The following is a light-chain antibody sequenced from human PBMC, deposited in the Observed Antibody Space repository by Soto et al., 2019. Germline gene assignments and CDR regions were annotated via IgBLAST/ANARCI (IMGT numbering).Light chain of an antibody. CDR1: TSNIGAGYD. CDR2: ANS. CDR3: QSYDTSLSGSYV. V-gene: IGLV1-40*01. J-gene: IGLJ1*01. Sequence: QSALTQPPSVSGAPGQRVIVPCTGSTSNIGAGYDVHWYQQLPGTSPKLLIFANSNRPSGVPDRFSASRSGSSASLTITGLQAEDEADYYCQSYDTSLSGSYVFGSGTKVTVL.